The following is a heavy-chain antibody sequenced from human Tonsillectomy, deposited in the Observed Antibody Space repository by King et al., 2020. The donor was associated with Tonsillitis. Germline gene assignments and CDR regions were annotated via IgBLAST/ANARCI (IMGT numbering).Heavy chain of an antibody. D-gene: IGHD3-9*01. J-gene: IGHJ3*02. V-gene: IGHV1-18*01. CDR1: GYTFVNYG. CDR3: ARVSYYDNRAPDDAFDI. Sequence: LVESGAEVKKPGASVKVSCKVFGYTFVNYGIIWARHAPGQGLEWMGWIGAYNGDTNYEQRFQDRLTLTTDTSPNTAYVELRSLRGDETAVYYCARVSYYDNRAPDDAFDIWGQGTMVTVSS. CDR2: IGAYNGDT.